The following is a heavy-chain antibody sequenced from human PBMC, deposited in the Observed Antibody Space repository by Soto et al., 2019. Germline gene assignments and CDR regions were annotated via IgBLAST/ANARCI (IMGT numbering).Heavy chain of an antibody. J-gene: IGHJ4*02. V-gene: IGHV3-30*03. CDR2: LSYDERNK. CDR1: GFIFSSYG. D-gene: IGHD5-12*01. Sequence: QVQLVESGGDVVQPGRSLRLSCAASGFIFSSYGMHWVRQAPGKGLEWVAFLSYDERNKYYVDSVKGRFTISRDNSKNTRWLQMNSLKPEDTAVYYCARGVATRILDYWGQGTLVTVSS. CDR3: ARGVATRILDY.